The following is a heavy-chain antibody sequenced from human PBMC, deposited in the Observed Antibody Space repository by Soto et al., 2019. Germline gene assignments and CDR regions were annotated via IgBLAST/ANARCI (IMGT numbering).Heavy chain of an antibody. Sequence: GYTFTSYYMHWVRQAPGQGLEWMGIINPSGGSTSYAQKFQGGVTMTRDTSTSTVYMELSSLRSEDTAVYYCYYYDSSGYDYWGQGTLVTVSS. D-gene: IGHD3-22*01. CDR2: INPSGGST. J-gene: IGHJ4*02. CDR1: GYTFTSYY. V-gene: IGHV1-46*01. CDR3: YYYDSSGYDY.